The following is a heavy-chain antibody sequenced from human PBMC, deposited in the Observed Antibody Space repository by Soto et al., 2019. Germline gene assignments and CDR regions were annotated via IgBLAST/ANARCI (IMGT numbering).Heavy chain of an antibody. CDR1: GFTFSNYV. CDR3: AKSQRYTSGCDVFDF. J-gene: IGHJ3*01. CDR2: TSGNGAIT. Sequence: EVQLLESGGGLVQPGGPLRLSCAASGFTFSNYVMSWVRQGPGKGLEWVSATSGNGAITYYADSVKGRFTISRDNSKNTLYLLMSCLRAEDTAVYYCAKSQRYTSGCDVFDFWGQGTVVTVSS. D-gene: IGHD6-19*01. V-gene: IGHV3-23*01.